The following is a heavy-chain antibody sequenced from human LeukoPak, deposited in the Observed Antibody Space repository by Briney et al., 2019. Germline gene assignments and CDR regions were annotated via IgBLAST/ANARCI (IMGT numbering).Heavy chain of an antibody. V-gene: IGHV4-38-2*02. J-gene: IGHJ3*02. CDR2: IYHSGST. Sequence: PSETLSLTCTVSGYSISSGYYWGWMRQPPGKGLGWIGSIYHSGSTYYNPSLKSRVTISVDTSKNQFSLKLSSVTAADTAVYYCAREGAVYDYSNLGAFDIWGQGTMVTVSS. CDR1: GYSISSGYY. CDR3: AREGAVYDYSNLGAFDI. D-gene: IGHD4-11*01.